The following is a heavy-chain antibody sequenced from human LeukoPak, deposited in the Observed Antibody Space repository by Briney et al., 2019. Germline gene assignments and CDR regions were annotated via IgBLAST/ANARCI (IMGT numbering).Heavy chain of an antibody. J-gene: IGHJ3*02. V-gene: IGHV3-48*03. Sequence: GGSLRLSCAASGFSFSSYEMNWVRQAPGKGLEWLSFINPSGSITYYADSVKGRFTISRDNAKNSLYLQMNNLRAEDTALYYCARDKRLWPSHGAFDIWGQGTMITVSS. CDR3: ARDKRLWPSHGAFDI. D-gene: IGHD5-18*01. CDR2: INPSGSIT. CDR1: GFSFSSYE.